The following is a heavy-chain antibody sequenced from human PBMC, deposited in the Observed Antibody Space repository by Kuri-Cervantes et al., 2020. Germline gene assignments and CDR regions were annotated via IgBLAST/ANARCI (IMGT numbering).Heavy chain of an antibody. V-gene: IGHV1-2*02. CDR2: INPNSGGA. Sequence: ASVKVSCKASGYTFTGYNLHWVRQAPGEGLEWMGCINPNSGGANYAQKYQGRVTMTRDTSISTAYMELNRLTSDDTAVYYCARIAPVAFDAFEICGQGTMVTVSS. J-gene: IGHJ3*02. CDR3: ARIAPVAFDAFEI. D-gene: IGHD2-21*01. CDR1: GYTFTGYN.